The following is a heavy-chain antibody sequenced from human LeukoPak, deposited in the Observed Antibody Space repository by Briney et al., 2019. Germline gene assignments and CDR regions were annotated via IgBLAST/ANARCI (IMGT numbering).Heavy chain of an antibody. CDR3: AKHSSSWYVDSYMDV. Sequence: GGSLRLSCAASGFTFSSYELNWVRQAPGKGLEWVSYISDTGSTIYYADSVEGRFTISRDNAKNTLYLQMNSLRAEDTAVYYCAKHSSSWYVDSYMDVWGKGTTVTVSS. CDR2: ISDTGSTI. J-gene: IGHJ6*03. CDR1: GFTFSSYE. D-gene: IGHD6-13*01. V-gene: IGHV3-48*03.